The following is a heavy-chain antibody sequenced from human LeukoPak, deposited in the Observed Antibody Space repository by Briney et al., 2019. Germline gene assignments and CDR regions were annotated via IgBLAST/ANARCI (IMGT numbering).Heavy chain of an antibody. D-gene: IGHD1-1*01. V-gene: IGHV3-13*01. CDR3: ARAHETGENAFDI. J-gene: IGHJ3*02. CDR2: IGTAADT. CDR1: RFTFSSYD. Sequence: TGGSLRLSCAASRFTFSSYDMHWVRQGTGKGLEWVSGIGTAADTYYLDSVKGRFTISRENAKNSLYLQMNSLRAGDTAVYYCARAHETGENAFDIWGQGTMVTVSS.